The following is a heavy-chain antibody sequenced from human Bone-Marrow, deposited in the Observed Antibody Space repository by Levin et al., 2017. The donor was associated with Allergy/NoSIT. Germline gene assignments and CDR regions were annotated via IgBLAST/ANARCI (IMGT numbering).Heavy chain of an antibody. Sequence: SETLSLTCTVSGGSISSGGYSWSWIRQHPGKGLEWIGYIYYSGTTYYNPSLRSRVTMSVDTSKNQFSLKVNSVTAADTAVYFCARGSRSAGEDYWGQGTLVTVSS. CDR2: IYYSGTT. V-gene: IGHV4-31*03. CDR3: ARGSRSAGEDY. D-gene: IGHD2-21*01. J-gene: IGHJ4*02. CDR1: GGSISSGGYS.